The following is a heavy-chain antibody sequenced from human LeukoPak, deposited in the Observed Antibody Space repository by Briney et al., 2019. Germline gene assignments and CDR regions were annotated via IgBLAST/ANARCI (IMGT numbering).Heavy chain of an antibody. V-gene: IGHV4-59*01. J-gene: IGHJ4*02. CDR2: IYYSGST. CDR3: ARDLRGYSGYDYFDY. D-gene: IGHD5-12*01. CDR1: GGFISSYY. Sequence: SETLSLTCTVSGGFISSYYWSWIRQPPGKGLEWIGYIYYSGSTNYNPSLKSRVTISVDTSKNQFSLKLSSVTAADTAVYYCARDLRGYSGYDYFDYWGQGTLVTVSS.